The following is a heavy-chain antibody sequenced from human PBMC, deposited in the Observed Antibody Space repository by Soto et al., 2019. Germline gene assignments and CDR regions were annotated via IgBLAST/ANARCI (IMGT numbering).Heavy chain of an antibody. CDR2: ISYSGNDY. CDR3: AKDLTSRSSDYYFDY. CDR1: GFTFSNYG. V-gene: IGHV3-30*18. J-gene: IGHJ4*02. D-gene: IGHD6-6*01. Sequence: GGSLRLSCAAFGFTFSNYGIHWVRQAPGKGLEWVAVISYSGNDYHYADSVKGRFTISRDNSKNTLYLQMNSLRAEDTAVYYCAKDLTSRSSDYYFDYWGQGALVTVSS.